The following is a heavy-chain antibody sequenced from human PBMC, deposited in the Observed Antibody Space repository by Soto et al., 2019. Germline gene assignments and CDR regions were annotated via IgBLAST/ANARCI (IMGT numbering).Heavy chain of an antibody. V-gene: IGHV3-72*01. J-gene: IGHJ4*02. CDR1: GFTFSDHH. D-gene: IGHD5-12*01. CDR3: AFVAATRAY. CDR2: TRNKGNSYTT. Sequence: EVQLVESGGALVQPGGSLRLSCAASGFTFSDHHMDWVRQAPGKGLEWVGRTRNKGNSYTTEYDASLKGRFTISRDESNNAHYQQMNRLKTGDTAVYYCAFVAATRAYWGQGTLVTVSS.